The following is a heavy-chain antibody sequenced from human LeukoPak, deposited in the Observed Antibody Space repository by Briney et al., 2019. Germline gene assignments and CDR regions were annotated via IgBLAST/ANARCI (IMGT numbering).Heavy chain of an antibody. CDR3: ARHDSSGPYNAFDI. Sequence: SETLSLTCTVSGVSISSSTYYWGWIRQTPGKGLEWIGSIYYRGSTYYNPSLKSRVTISVDTSKNQLSLKLSSVTAADTAVYYCARHDSSGPYNAFDIWGQGTMVTASS. D-gene: IGHD3-22*01. CDR2: IYYRGST. V-gene: IGHV4-39*01. CDR1: GVSISSSTYY. J-gene: IGHJ3*02.